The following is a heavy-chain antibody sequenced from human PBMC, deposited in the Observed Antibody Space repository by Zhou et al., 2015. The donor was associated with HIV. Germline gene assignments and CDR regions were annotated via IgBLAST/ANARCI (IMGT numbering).Heavy chain of an antibody. CDR2: INWNGDST. J-gene: IGHJ4*02. D-gene: IGHD2-8*01. CDR3: ARDHDQANVPEF. CDR1: GFTFDDYG. Sequence: QLKESGGGVVRPGGSLRLSCSASGFTFDDYGMSWVRQAPGKGLEWVSAINWNGDSTGYADSVKGRFTISRDDARRSVYLDMGALGHEDSALYFCARDHDQANVPEFWGQGTLVTVSS. V-gene: IGHV3-20*04.